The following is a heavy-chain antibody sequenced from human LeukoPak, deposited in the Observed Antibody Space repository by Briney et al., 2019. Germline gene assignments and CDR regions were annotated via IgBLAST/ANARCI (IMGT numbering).Heavy chain of an antibody. Sequence: GESLKISCKGSGYSFTSYWIGWVRQMPGKGLEWMGIIYPGDSDTRYSPSFQGQVTISADKSISTAYLQWSSLKASDTAIYYCARRTTSGYYYMDVWGKGTTVTVSS. CDR3: ARRTTSGYYYMDV. J-gene: IGHJ6*03. D-gene: IGHD1-1*01. CDR2: IYPGDSDT. V-gene: IGHV5-51*01. CDR1: GYSFTSYW.